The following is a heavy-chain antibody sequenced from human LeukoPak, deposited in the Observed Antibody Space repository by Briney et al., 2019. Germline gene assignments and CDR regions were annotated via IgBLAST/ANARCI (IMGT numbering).Heavy chain of an antibody. CDR3: ARMSYYDSSGDNWFDP. J-gene: IGHJ5*02. Sequence: GGSLRLSCAASGFTFSDYYMTWIRQAPGKGLEWVSYISSSGITIYYADSVKGRFTISRDNAKKSLYLEMNSLRAEDTAVYYCARMSYYDSSGDNWFDPWGQGTLVTVSS. CDR1: GFTFSDYY. D-gene: IGHD3-22*01. CDR2: ISSSGITI. V-gene: IGHV3-11*01.